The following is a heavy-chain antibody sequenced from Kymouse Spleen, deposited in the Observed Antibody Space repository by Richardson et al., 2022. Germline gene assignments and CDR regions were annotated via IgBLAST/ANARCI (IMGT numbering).Heavy chain of an antibody. J-gene: IGHJ6*02. CDR2: ISAYNGNT. Sequence: QVQLVQSGAEVKKPGASVKVSCKASGYTFTSYGISWVRQAPGQGLEWMGWISAYNGNTNYAQKLQGRVTMTTDTSTSTAYMELRSLRSDDTAVYYCARWYCSSTSCYNYYYYGMDVWGQGTTVTVSS. CDR1: GYTFTSYG. V-gene: IGHV1-18*01. D-gene: IGHD2-2*02. CDR3: ARWYCSSTSCYNYYYYGMDV.